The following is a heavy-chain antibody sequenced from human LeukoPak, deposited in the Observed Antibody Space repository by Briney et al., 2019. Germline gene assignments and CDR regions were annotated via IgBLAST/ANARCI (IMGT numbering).Heavy chain of an antibody. CDR3: ARVENDSSGYYSGFDY. CDR2: IYYSGST. V-gene: IGHV4-30-4*01. Sequence: SETLSLTCTVSGGSISSGDYYWSRIRQPPGKGLEWIGYIYYSGSTYYNPSLKSRVTISVDTSKNQFSLKLSSVTAADTAVYYCARVENDSSGYYSGFDYWGQGTLVTVSS. D-gene: IGHD3-22*01. CDR1: GGSISSGDYY. J-gene: IGHJ4*02.